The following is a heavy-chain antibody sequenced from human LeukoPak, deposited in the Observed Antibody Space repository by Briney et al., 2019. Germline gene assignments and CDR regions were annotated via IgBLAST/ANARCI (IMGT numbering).Heavy chain of an antibody. J-gene: IGHJ4*02. CDR2: ISSSGSTI. D-gene: IGHD3-22*01. CDR1: GFTFSDYY. CDR3: ARDLQNNYDSSGYYFDY. Sequence: GGSLRLSCAASGFTFSDYYMSWIRQAPGKGLEWVSYISSSGSTIYYADFVKGRFTISRDNAKNSLYLQMNSLRAEDTAVYYCARDLQNNYDSSGYYFDYWGQGTLVTVSS. V-gene: IGHV3-11*04.